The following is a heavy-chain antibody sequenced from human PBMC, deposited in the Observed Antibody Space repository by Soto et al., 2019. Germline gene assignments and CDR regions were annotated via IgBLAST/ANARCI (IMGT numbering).Heavy chain of an antibody. D-gene: IGHD2-15*01. CDR1: GGSISSSDYY. CDR2: IYSSGNT. V-gene: IGHV4-31*03. CDR3: ARGLSAATVVTCYFDY. J-gene: IGHJ4*02. Sequence: QVHLQESGPGLVKPSQTLSLTCTVSGGSISSSDYYWRWIRQPPGKGLEWIGYIYSSGNTYYNPSIKRRLTISVDTSKNQFSLKLNSVTAADTALYYCARGLSAATVVTCYFDYWGQGTLVTVSS.